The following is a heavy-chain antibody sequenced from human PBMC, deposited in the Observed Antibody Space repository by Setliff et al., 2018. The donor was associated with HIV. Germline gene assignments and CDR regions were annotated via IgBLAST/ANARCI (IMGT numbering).Heavy chain of an antibody. CDR1: GGSLSGYY. CDR2: INQSGNT. D-gene: IGHD3-10*01. CDR3: AREGGQGYSGSGGFYHRNFDL. Sequence: PSETLSLTCAVYGGSLSGYYWSWVRQSPGRGLEWIGEINQSGNTNFNPSLKSRLIISVDASKSQFSLKLTSVTAADTALYYCAREGGQGYSGSGGFYHRNFDLWGRGTLVTVSS. V-gene: IGHV4-34*01. J-gene: IGHJ2*01.